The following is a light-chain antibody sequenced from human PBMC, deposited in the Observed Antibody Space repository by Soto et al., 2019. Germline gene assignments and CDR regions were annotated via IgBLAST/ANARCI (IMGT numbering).Light chain of an antibody. CDR2: AAS. Sequence: GDIVTITCLTSQTISTYLNWYQHKPGKAPEVLIYAASNLQSGVPSRFSGSGSGTDFTLTISSLQPANSATYYCQQSYRTPITFGQGTRLEIK. CDR3: QQSYRTPIT. V-gene: IGKV1-39*01. J-gene: IGKJ5*01. CDR1: QTISTY.